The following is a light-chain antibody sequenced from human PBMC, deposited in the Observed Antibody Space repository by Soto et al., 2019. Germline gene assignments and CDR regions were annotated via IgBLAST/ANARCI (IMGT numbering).Light chain of an antibody. J-gene: IGKJ3*01. CDR1: QGISSF. CDR2: GPS. CDR3: QQLNSFPIP. V-gene: IGKV1-9*01. Sequence: IQLTQSPSSLSASVGDRVTITCRASQGISSFLSWYQQKPGKAPKLLIYGPSTLQSGVPSRFSGSGSGADVTLSVGSKQPEDFATYYCQQLNSFPIPFGPGTKVDIK.